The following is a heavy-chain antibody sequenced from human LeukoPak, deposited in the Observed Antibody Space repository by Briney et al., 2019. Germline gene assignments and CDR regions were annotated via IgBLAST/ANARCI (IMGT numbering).Heavy chain of an antibody. Sequence: AEPLFPPFAAYGASFSGYYWSGIRQPPGKGLEWIGEIDHSGSTNYNPSLKSRVTISVDTSKNQFSLKLSSVTAADTAVYYCAKRGSGFYYYYYYMDVWGKGTAVTVSS. CDR1: GASFSGYY. D-gene: IGHD3-10*01. CDR2: IDHSGST. V-gene: IGHV4-34*01. CDR3: AKRGSGFYYYYYYMDV. J-gene: IGHJ6*03.